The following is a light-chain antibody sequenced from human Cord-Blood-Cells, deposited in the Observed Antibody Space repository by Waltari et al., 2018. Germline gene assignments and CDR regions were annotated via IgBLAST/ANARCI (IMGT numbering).Light chain of an antibody. J-gene: IGLJ1*01. CDR2: KDS. Sequence: SYELTQPSSVSVSPGQTARITCSGDVLAKKYARWFQQKPGQAPVLGIYKDSERPSGIPERFSGSSSGTTVTLTISGAQVEDEADYYCYSAADNNRGVFGTGTKVTVL. CDR1: VLAKKY. CDR3: YSAADNNRGV. V-gene: IGLV3-27*01.